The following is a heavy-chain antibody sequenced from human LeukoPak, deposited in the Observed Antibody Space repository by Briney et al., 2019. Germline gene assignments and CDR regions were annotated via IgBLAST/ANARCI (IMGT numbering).Heavy chain of an antibody. Sequence: PSETLSLTCTVSGGSISSYYWSWIRQPAGKGLEWIGCIYNSGSTTYNPSLKSRVTMSVDTSKNQFSLKLSSVTAADTAVYYCARDSGTTGAVKFDPWGQGTLVTVSS. CDR2: IYNSGST. CDR3: ARDSGTTGAVKFDP. V-gene: IGHV4-4*07. D-gene: IGHD3-10*01. J-gene: IGHJ5*02. CDR1: GGSISSYY.